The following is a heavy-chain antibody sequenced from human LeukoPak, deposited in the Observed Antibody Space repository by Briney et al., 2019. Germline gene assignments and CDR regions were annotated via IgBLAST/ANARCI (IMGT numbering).Heavy chain of an antibody. V-gene: IGHV3-53*01. D-gene: IGHD2-15*01. CDR3: ARDVGP. Sequence: GGSLRLSCAASGFTVSNNYMRWVRQAPGRGLEWVSLIYSNGRTGYTDSVKGRFSISRDNSKNTMYLQMNSLRAEDTAMYYCARDVGPWGQGTLVTVSS. J-gene: IGHJ5*02. CDR2: IYSNGRT. CDR1: GFTVSNNY.